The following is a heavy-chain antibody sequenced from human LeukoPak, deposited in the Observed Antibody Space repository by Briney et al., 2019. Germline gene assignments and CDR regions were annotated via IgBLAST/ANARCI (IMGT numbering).Heavy chain of an antibody. CDR2: IFPGDSDT. J-gene: IGHJ4*02. V-gene: IGHV5-51*01. CDR1: EYSFTTYW. Sequence: ESLKISCKGSEYSFTTYWIGWVRQMPGKGLEWMGIIFPGDSDTRYSPSFQGQVTISADKSISTAYLQWSSLKASDTAMYYCARLRSYDFLLDYWGRGTLVTVSS. CDR3: ARLRSYDFLLDY. D-gene: IGHD3-3*01.